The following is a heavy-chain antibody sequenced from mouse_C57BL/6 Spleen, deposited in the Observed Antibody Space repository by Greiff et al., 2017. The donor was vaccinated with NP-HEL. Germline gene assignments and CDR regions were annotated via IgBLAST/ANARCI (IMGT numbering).Heavy chain of an antibody. J-gene: IGHJ2*01. CDR3: ARRGMVTTYYFDY. CDR1: GYTFTDYY. D-gene: IGHD2-2*01. V-gene: IGHV1-26*01. CDR2: INPNNGGT. Sequence: EVQLQQSGPELVKPGASVKISCKASGYTFTDYYMNWVKQSHGKSLEWIGDINPNNGGTSYNQKFKGKATLTVDKSSSTAYMELRSLTSEDSAVYYCARRGMVTTYYFDYWGQSTTLTVSS.